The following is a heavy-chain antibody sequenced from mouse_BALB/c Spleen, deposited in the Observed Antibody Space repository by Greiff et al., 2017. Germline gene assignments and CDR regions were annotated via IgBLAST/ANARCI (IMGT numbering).Heavy chain of an antibody. CDR2: INPSNGRT. J-gene: IGHJ2*01. CDR3: AREYYGYGY. CDR1: GYTFTSYW. V-gene: IGHV1S81*02. D-gene: IGHD1-2*01. Sequence: VKLQESGAELVKPGASVKLSCKASGYTFTSYWMHWVKQRPGQGLEWIGEINPSNGRTNYNEKFKSKATLTVDKSSSTAYMQLSSMTSEDSAVYISAREYYGYGYRGQGTTLTVSS.